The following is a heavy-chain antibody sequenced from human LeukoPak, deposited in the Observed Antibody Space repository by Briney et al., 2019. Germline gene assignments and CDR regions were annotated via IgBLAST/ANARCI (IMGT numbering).Heavy chain of an antibody. D-gene: IGHD2-15*01. V-gene: IGHV1-18*01. CDR2: ISAYNGNT. CDR1: GYTFTSYG. J-gene: IGHJ4*02. CDR3: ARGAPGSSCSGGSCPYFDF. Sequence: ASVKVSCKASGYTFTSYGISWVRQAPGQGLERMGWISAYNGNTNYAQKLQGRVSMTTNTSISTAYMEVRSLKSEDTAVYYCARGAPGSSCSGGSCPYFDFWGQGTLVSVSS.